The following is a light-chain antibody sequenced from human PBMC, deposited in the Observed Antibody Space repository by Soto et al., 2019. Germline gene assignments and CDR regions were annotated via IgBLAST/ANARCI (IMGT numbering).Light chain of an antibody. V-gene: IGKV3-20*01. CDR1: QSVSSY. CDR3: QQYGSSPLT. Sequence: EIVLTQSPGTLSLSVGERVTLSCRASQSVSSYLAWYQQTPVQAPSLLIYDTSNRATGTPDRFSGSGSGTYITLTISRQEPEDFTVYCCQQYGSSPLTFGGGTTVEIK. J-gene: IGKJ4*01. CDR2: DTS.